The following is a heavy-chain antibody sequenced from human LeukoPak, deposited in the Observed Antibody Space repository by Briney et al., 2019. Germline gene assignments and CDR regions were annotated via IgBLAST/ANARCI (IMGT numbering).Heavy chain of an antibody. Sequence: SETLSLTCTNSGGSISSDYWSWIRQPPGKGLEWIGYIYYSGSTSYNPSLKSRVTISVDTSKNQFSLKLSSVTAADTAIYYCATSIAAPGTSAFDIWGQGTVVTVSS. CDR2: IYYSGST. J-gene: IGHJ3*02. D-gene: IGHD6-13*01. CDR3: ATSIAAPGTSAFDI. CDR1: GGSISSDY. V-gene: IGHV4-59*08.